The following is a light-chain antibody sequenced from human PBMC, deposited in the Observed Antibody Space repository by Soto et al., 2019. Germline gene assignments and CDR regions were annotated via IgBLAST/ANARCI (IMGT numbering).Light chain of an antibody. J-gene: IGKJ4*01. CDR2: DAS. Sequence: EIVLTQSPATLSLSPGERATISCRASQSVSSYLAWYQQKPGQAPRLLIYDASNRATGIPARFSGSGPGTDFSPPISSLEHEDFAVYYCQQRSNWPPLTFGGGTKVESK. CDR1: QSVSSY. CDR3: QQRSNWPPLT. V-gene: IGKV3-11*01.